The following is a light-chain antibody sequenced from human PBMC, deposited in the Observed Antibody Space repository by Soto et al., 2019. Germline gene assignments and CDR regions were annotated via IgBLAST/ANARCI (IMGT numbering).Light chain of an antibody. J-gene: IGKJ5*01. CDR3: QQYNNWPPRGDT. Sequence: EIVMTQSPATLSVSPGERATLSCRASQSVSSNLAWYQQKPGQAPRLLIYXASTRATGIPARFSGSGSGTEFTLTISSLQSEDFAVYYCQQYNNWPPRGDTFGQGTRLEIK. CDR1: QSVSSN. CDR2: XAS. V-gene: IGKV3-15*01.